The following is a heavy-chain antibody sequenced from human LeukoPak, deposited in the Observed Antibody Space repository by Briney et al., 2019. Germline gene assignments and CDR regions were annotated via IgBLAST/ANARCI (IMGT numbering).Heavy chain of an antibody. CDR2: INPNSGGT. D-gene: IGHD3-3*01. V-gene: IGHV1-2*02. Sequence: ASLKVSCKVSGYTFTGYYIHWVRQAPGQGLEWMGWINPNSGGTNYAQKFQGRVTMTRDTSISTAYMELSSLRSDDTAVYYCARGSRPGVVNNDAFDIWGQGTMVTVSS. CDR3: ARGSRPGVVNNDAFDI. CDR1: GYTFTGYY. J-gene: IGHJ3*02.